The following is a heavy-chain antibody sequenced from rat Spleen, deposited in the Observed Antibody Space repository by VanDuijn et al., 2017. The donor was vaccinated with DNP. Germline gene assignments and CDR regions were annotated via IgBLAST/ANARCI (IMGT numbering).Heavy chain of an antibody. CDR3: ARGGTIAAIFPLEY. V-gene: IGHV2-30*01. D-gene: IGHD1-2*01. J-gene: IGHJ2*01. Sequence: QVQLKESGPGLVQPSQTLSLTCTVSGFSLTSYNVHWIRQPTGKGLAWMGIIWTGGSTDYNSALKSRLSISRDTSKSQVFVKMKSLQTEDIATYDCARGGTIAAIFPLEYWGQGVMVTVSS. CDR2: IWTGGST. CDR1: GFSLTSYN.